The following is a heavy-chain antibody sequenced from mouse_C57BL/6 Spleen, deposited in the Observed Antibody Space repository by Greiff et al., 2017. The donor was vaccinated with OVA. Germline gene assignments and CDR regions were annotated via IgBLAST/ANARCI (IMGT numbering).Heavy chain of an antibody. CDR3: ARAVYYDYDGYAMDY. D-gene: IGHD2-4*01. J-gene: IGHJ4*01. CDR1: GYTFTDYN. V-gene: IGHV1-18*01. CDR2: INPNNGGT. Sequence: EVQLVESGPELVKPGASVKIPCKASGYTFTDYNMDWVKQSHGKSLEWIGDINPNNGGTIYNQKFKGKATLTVDKSSSTAYMELRSLTSEDTAVYYCARAVYYDYDGYAMDYWGQGTSVTVSS.